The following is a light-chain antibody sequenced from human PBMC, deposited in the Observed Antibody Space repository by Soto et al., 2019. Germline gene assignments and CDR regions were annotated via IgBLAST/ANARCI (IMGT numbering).Light chain of an antibody. J-gene: IGKJ3*01. CDR1: QGISSY. Sequence: DIQLTQSPSFLSASVGDRCTITCRASQGISSYLAWYQQKPGKAPKLLIYAASTLQSGVPSRFSGSGSGTEFTLTISSLQPEDFATYYCQQLNSYPLFGPGTKVDI. CDR2: AAS. V-gene: IGKV1-9*01. CDR3: QQLNSYPL.